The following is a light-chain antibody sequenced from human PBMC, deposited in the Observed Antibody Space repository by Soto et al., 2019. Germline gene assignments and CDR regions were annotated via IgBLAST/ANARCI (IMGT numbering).Light chain of an antibody. CDR1: QSISSY. V-gene: IGKV1-39*01. J-gene: IGKJ2*01. CDR2: AAS. CDR3: KRSYSTPRMYT. Sequence: DIQMTQSPSSLSASVGDRVTITCRASQSISSYLNWYQQKTGKAPKLLSYAASSLQSGVPSRFSGSGYGTDFAPTISSLQREDFTSHCCKRSYSTPRMYTFAQGTKLQI.